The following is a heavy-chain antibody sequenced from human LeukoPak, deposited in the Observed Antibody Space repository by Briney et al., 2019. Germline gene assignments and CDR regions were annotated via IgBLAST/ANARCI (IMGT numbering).Heavy chain of an antibody. D-gene: IGHD3-22*01. CDR1: GGSFSGFY. Sequence: PSETLSLTCAVYGGSFSGFYWGWIRQPPGKGLGWIGEINHSGSTNYNPSLKSRVIISVDTSKNQFSLKLSSVTAADTAVYYCARGTDSSGYLGLDYWGQGTLVTVSS. CDR3: ARGTDSSGYLGLDY. V-gene: IGHV4-34*01. J-gene: IGHJ4*02. CDR2: INHSGST.